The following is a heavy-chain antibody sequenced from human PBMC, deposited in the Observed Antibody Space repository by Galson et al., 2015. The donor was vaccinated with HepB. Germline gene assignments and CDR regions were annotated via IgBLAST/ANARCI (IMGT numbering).Heavy chain of an antibody. V-gene: IGHV3-21*01. Sequence: SLRLSCAASGFTFSSYSMNWVRQAPGKGLEWVSSISSSSSYIYYADSVKGRFTISRDNAKNSLYLQMNSLRAEDTAVYYCARVGGYSGSGTENACDIWGQGTMVTVSS. CDR2: ISSSSSYI. D-gene: IGHD1-26*01. CDR1: GFTFSSYS. J-gene: IGHJ3*02. CDR3: ARVGGYSGSGTENACDI.